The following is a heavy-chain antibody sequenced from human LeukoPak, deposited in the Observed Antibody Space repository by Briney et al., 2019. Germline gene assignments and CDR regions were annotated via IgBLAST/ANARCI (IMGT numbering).Heavy chain of an antibody. CDR3: ARQSFWTSTVARYYYYMDV. J-gene: IGHJ6*03. V-gene: IGHV4-39*01. Sequence: PSETLSLTCTVSGGSISSSSYYWGWIRQPPGKGLEWIGSIYYSGSTYYNPSLKSRVTISVDTSKNQFSLKLSSVTAADTAVYYCARQSFWTSTVARYYYYMDVWGKGTTVTVSS. CDR2: IYYSGST. CDR1: GGSISSSSYY. D-gene: IGHD3/OR15-3a*01.